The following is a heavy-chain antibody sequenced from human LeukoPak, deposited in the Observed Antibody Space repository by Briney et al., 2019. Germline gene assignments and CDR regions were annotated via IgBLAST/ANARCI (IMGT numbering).Heavy chain of an antibody. D-gene: IGHD3-3*01. V-gene: IGHV3-23*01. Sequence: GGSLRLSCAASGFTFSSYAMSWVRQAPGKGLEWVSAISGSGGSTYYADSVKGRFTISRYNSKNTLYLQMNSLRAEDTAVYYCAKADPAYYDFWSGYYLLDYWGQGTLVTVSS. CDR1: GFTFSSYA. CDR3: AKADPAYYDFWSGYYLLDY. CDR2: ISGSGGST. J-gene: IGHJ4*02.